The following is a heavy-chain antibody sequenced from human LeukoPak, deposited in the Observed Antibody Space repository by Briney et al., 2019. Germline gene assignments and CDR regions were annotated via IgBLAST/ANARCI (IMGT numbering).Heavy chain of an antibody. CDR3: ATGGYGLDF. V-gene: IGHV3-53*01. CDR2: IYSGGST. CDR1: GFIFSNNY. D-gene: IGHD4-17*01. J-gene: IGHJ4*02. Sequence: GGSLRLSCAASGFIFSNNYMSWVRQAPGKGLEWVSVIYSGGSTYYADSVKGRFTISRDNSKNTLYLQMNSLRAEDTAVYYCATGGYGLDFWGQGTLVTVSS.